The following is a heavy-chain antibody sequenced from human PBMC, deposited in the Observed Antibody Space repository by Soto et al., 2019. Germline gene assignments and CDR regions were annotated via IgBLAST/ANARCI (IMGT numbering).Heavy chain of an antibody. V-gene: IGHV3-15*07. J-gene: IGHJ4*02. D-gene: IGHD1-26*01. CDR1: GVTFSNAW. Sequence: PGGSLRLSCAASGVTFSNAWMNWVRQAPGKGLEWVGRIKSKTDGGTTDYAAPVKGRFTISRDDSKNTLYLQMNSLKTEDTAVYYCTTDLPIVGATPCPYWGQGTLVTVSS. CDR3: TTDLPIVGATPCPY. CDR2: IKSKTDGGTT.